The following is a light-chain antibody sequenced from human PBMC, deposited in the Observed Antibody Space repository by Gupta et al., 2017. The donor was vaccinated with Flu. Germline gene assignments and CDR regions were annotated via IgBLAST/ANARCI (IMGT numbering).Light chain of an antibody. CDR1: QSVSSN. V-gene: IGKV3-15*01. Sequence: EIVMTQSPATLSVSPGERATLSCRASQSVSSNLAWYQQKPGQAPRLLIYGASTRATGIPARFSGSGSGTEFTLTISSLQSEDFAFYYCQQYNNWPGFGQGTKLEIK. CDR3: QQYNNWPG. J-gene: IGKJ2*03. CDR2: GAS.